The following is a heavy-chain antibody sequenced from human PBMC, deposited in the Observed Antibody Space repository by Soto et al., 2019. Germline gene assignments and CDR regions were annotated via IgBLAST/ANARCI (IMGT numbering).Heavy chain of an antibody. Sequence: PSETLSLTCTVSSGSVSSGGYYWSWIRQLPGKGLEWIGYIYHTGNTFYNPSLKSRVTISLDTSKSQFSLKLTSVTAAETAMYFCAGSSARSIFDYWGPGTLVTVSS. CDR1: SGSVSSGGYY. CDR2: IYHTGNT. D-gene: IGHD2-2*01. CDR3: AGSSARSIFDY. V-gene: IGHV4-31*03. J-gene: IGHJ4*02.